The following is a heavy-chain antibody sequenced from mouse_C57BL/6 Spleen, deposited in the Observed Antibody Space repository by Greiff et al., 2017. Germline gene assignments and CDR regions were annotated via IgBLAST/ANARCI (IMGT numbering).Heavy chain of an antibody. CDR3: ARREALAGYFDF. CDR2: INPSSGYT. J-gene: IGHJ2*01. V-gene: IGHV1-4*01. Sequence: VKLQQSGAELARPGASVKMSCKASGSTFTSYTMHWVKQRPGQGLEWIGYINPSSGYTKYNQKFKDKATLTADKSSSTAYMQLSSLTSEDSAVYYCARREALAGYFDFWGKGTTLTVSS. CDR1: GSTFTSYT. D-gene: IGHD6-1*01.